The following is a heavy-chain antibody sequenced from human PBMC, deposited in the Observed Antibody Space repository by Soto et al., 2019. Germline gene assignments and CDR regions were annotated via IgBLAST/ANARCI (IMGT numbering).Heavy chain of an antibody. CDR1: GYSFTNYW. D-gene: IGHD2-8*01. Sequence: RGESLKISCKDSGYSFTNYWIGWVRQMPGKGLEWMGIIYPGDSGTRYSPSFQGQVTISADKSISTAYLQWSGLKASDTAMYYCARTQDIVLMLYTDWGQGTLVTVSS. CDR2: IYPGDSGT. V-gene: IGHV5-51*01. CDR3: ARTQDIVLMLYTD. J-gene: IGHJ4*02.